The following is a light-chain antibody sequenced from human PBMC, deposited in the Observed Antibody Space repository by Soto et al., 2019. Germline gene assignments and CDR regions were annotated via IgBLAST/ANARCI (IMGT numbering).Light chain of an antibody. CDR2: GAS. J-gene: IGKJ1*01. Sequence: AIQMTQSPSSLSASVGDRVTITCRASQVIRNDLGWYQQKPGKAPKLLIYGASNLQSGVPSRFSGSGSGSEFTLTITSLQPAAVASYYSVPNYNNGWTFGQGTQLEIK. CDR3: VPNYNNGWT. V-gene: IGKV1-6*01. CDR1: QVIRND.